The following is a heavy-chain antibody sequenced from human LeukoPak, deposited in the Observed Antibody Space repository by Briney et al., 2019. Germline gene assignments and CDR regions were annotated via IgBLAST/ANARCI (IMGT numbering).Heavy chain of an antibody. Sequence: SQTLSLTCTVSGGSISSGDYYWSWIRQPTGKGLEWIGYIYYSGSTYYNPSLRSRVTISVDTSKNQFSLKLSSVTAADTAVYYCARVTTVTTDYWFDPWGQGTLVTVSS. CDR1: GGSISSGDYY. D-gene: IGHD4-17*01. CDR2: IYYSGST. J-gene: IGHJ5*02. V-gene: IGHV4-30-4*01. CDR3: ARVTTVTTDYWFDP.